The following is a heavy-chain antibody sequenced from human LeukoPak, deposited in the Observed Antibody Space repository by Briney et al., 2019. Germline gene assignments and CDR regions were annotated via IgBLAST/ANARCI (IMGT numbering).Heavy chain of an antibody. CDR1: GGTFSSYA. CDR2: ISAYNGNT. D-gene: IGHD6-13*01. Sequence: GASVKVSCKASGGTFSSYAISWVRQAPGQGLEWIGLISAYNGNTNYAQKLQGRVTMTTDTSTSTAYMELRSLRADDTAVYYCARDYGAAAGTFFDYWGQGTLVTVSS. J-gene: IGHJ4*02. V-gene: IGHV1-18*01. CDR3: ARDYGAAAGTFFDY.